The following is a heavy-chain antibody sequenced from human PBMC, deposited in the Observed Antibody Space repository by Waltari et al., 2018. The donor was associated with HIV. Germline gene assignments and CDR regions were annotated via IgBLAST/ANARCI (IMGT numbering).Heavy chain of an antibody. CDR2: INHRRNT. J-gene: IGHJ4*02. D-gene: IGHD5-12*01. V-gene: IGHV4-34*01. CDR1: GETFDGYY. CDR3: ARRALWLRPVYYFDY. Sequence: QVQLQQWGAGLLKPSETLSLTCAVYGETFDGYYWSWIRQPPGKRLEWMGEINHRRNTNYNPSLKSRLTMSVDASKNQFSLNLNSVTAADTGVYDCARRALWLRPVYYFDYWGQGALVTVSS.